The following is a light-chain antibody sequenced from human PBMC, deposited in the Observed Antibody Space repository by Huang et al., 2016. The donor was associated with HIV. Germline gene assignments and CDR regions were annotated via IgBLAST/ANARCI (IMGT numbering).Light chain of an antibody. CDR2: GAS. Sequence: DIQMTQSPSSLSASVGDRVTITCWASQTINSNLHWYQQKPGKAPTLLIYGASSLQTGVPSRFSGGGSGTDFTLTISGLQSEDFATYYCQQSYSTPFTFGQGTRLEIK. J-gene: IGKJ2*01. CDR3: QQSYSTPFT. V-gene: IGKV1-39*01. CDR1: QTINSN.